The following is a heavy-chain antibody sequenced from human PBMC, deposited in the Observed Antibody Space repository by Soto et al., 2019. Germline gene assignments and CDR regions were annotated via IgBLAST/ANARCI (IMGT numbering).Heavy chain of an antibody. CDR2: ISDRPTGHT. Sequence: GGSLRLSCVASGFTFSHYTLNWVRRAPGKGLEWVSTISDRPTGHTHYAESVRGRFTISRDDSSDTVFLQMDSLRAEDTAVYYCTTRMTDKLDWWGQGVLVTVSS. D-gene: IGHD2-21*02. V-gene: IGHV3-23*01. CDR1: GFTFSHYT. CDR3: TTRMTDKLDW. J-gene: IGHJ4*02.